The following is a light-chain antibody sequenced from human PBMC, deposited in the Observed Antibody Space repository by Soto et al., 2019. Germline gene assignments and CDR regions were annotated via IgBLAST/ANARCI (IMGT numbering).Light chain of an antibody. Sequence: EIVLTQSPATLSLSPGERATLSCRASQSVSSHLAWFQQRPGKAPRLLIYDASNRATGIPARLSGRGSGTDFTLTIRSLEPEDFAVYYCQQRSSAITFGQGTRLEIK. CDR1: QSVSSH. CDR3: QQRSSAIT. J-gene: IGKJ5*01. V-gene: IGKV3-11*01. CDR2: DAS.